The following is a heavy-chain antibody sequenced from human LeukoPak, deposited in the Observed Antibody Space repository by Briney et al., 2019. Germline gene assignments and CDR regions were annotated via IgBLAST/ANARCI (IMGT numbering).Heavy chain of an antibody. CDR1: GFTFDDYG. J-gene: IGHJ6*03. Sequence: GGSLRLSCAASGFTFDDYGMSWVRQAPGKGLEWVSGINWNGGSTGYADSVKGRFTISRDNAKNSLYLQMNSLRAEDTALYHCARVAMARGVIINYYYYYMDVWGKGTTVTISS. V-gene: IGHV3-20*01. CDR2: INWNGGST. D-gene: IGHD3-10*01. CDR3: ARVAMARGVIINYYYYYMDV.